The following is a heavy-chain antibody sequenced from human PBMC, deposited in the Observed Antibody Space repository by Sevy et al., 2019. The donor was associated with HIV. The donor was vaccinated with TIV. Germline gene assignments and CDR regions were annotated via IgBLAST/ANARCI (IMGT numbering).Heavy chain of an antibody. J-gene: IGHJ4*02. CDR2: IKSKTDGGTT. V-gene: IGHV3-15*01. CDR1: GFTFSNAR. Sequence: GGSLRLSCAASGFTFSNARMSWVRQAPGKGLEWVGRIKSKTDGGTTDYAAPVKGRFTISRDDSKNTLYLQMNSLKTEDTAVYYCTTAFSGGVVIISFDYWGQGTLVTVSS. CDR3: TTAFSGGVVIISFDY. D-gene: IGHD3-3*01.